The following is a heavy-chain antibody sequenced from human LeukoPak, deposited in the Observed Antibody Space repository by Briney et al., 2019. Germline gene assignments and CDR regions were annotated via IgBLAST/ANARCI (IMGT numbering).Heavy chain of an antibody. CDR3: ARLEGEYYYYYYMDV. D-gene: IGHD1-26*01. J-gene: IGHJ6*03. CDR2: IYSGGST. Sequence: GGSLRLSCAASGFTVSSNYMSWVRQAPGKGLEWVSVIYSGGSTYYADSVKGRFTISRDNSKNTLYLQMNSLRAEDTAVYYCARLEGEYYYYYYMDVWGKGTTVTISS. CDR1: GFTVSSNY. V-gene: IGHV3-66*04.